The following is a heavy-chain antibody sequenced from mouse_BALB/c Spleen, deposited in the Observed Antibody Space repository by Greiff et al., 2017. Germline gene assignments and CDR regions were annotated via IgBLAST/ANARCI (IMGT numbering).Heavy chain of an antibody. CDR1: GFTFTEYY. D-gene: IGHD2-10*02. CDR2: IRNKANGYTT. V-gene: IGHV7-3*02. CDR3: ARDTGYGNYAWFAY. J-gene: IGHJ3*01. Sequence: DVQLVESGGGLVQPGDSLRLSCATSGFTFTEYYMSWVRQPPGKALEWLGFIRNKANGYTTEYSASVKGRFTISRDNSQSILYLQMNTLRAEDSATYYCARDTGYGNYAWFAYWGQGTLVTVSA.